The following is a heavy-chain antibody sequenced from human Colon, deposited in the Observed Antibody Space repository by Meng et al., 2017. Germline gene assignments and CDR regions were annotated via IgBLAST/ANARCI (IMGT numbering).Heavy chain of an antibody. CDR2: IYKTGDN. CDR3: ARARGGIVAEFFDY. Sequence: VHVPESVPGLVKSSQTLALTWTVSGGAINSGGNYCSWNRQHPGKGLEWMGYIYKTGDNYYNPSLKSQVTISIDTSKNQFSLNLTSVTAADTAVYYCARARGGIVAEFFDYWGQGILVTVSS. D-gene: IGHD1-26*01. V-gene: IGHV4-31*01. J-gene: IGHJ4*02. CDR1: GGAINSGGNY.